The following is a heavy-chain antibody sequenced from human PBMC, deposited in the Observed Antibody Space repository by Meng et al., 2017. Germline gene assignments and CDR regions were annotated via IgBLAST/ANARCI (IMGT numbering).Heavy chain of an antibody. CDR2: IYWDDDR. V-gene: IGHV2-5*02. Sequence: SGPTLVKPTQTLTLTCTFSGFSLSTSGVAVGWIRQPPGKTLEWLALIYWDDDRRYSPSLRSRLTITKDTSKNQVVLTMTNMDPVDTATYYCARTDYEMPTNYWGQGTLVTVS. D-gene: IGHD5-24*01. J-gene: IGHJ4*02. CDR1: GFSLSTSGVA. CDR3: ARTDYEMPTNY.